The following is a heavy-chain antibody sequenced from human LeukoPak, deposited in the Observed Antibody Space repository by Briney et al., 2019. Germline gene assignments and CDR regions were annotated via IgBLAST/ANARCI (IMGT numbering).Heavy chain of an antibody. J-gene: IGHJ6*02. CDR2: INPSGGST. CDR3: ARGGYSSGWYAYYYYYGMDV. D-gene: IGHD6-19*01. Sequence: ASVKVSCKASGYTFTSYYMHWVRQAPGQGLEWMGIINPSGGSTSYAQKFQGRVTMTRDTSTSTVYMELSSLRSEDTAVYYCARGGYSSGWYAYYYYYGMDVWGQGTTVTVPS. V-gene: IGHV1-46*01. CDR1: GYTFTSYY.